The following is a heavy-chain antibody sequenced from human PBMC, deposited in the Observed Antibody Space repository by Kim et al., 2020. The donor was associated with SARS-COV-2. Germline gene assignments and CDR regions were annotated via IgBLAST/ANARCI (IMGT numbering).Heavy chain of an antibody. CDR2: IYHSGST. D-gene: IGHD4-17*01. CDR3: ASYGDYQEGYFDY. CDR1: GGSISSSNW. J-gene: IGHJ4*02. V-gene: IGHV4-4*02. Sequence: SETLSLTCAVSGGSISSSNWWSWVRQPPGKGLEWIGEIYHSGSTNYNPSLKSRVTISVDKSKNQFSLKLSSVTAADTAVYYCASYGDYQEGYFDYWGQGTLVTVSS.